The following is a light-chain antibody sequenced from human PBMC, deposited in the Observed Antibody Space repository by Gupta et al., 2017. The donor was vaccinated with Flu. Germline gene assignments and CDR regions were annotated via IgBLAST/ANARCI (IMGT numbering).Light chain of an antibody. CDR1: SSDIGGYDY. V-gene: IGLV2-14*01. CDR3: SSYTNANTVVV. J-gene: IGLJ3*02. Sequence: QSALTQPASVSGSPGQSIAIPCTGTSSDIGGYDYVSWYQQHPGNAPKLMLFEVSRRPARISDHFSGSRSGNTASLTISGLLAEDEAFSYCSSYTNANTVVVFGGGTKLTVL. CDR2: EVS.